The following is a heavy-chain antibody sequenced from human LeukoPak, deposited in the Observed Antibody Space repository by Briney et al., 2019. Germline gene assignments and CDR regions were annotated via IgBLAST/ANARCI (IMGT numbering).Heavy chain of an antibody. CDR3: ARDAGAVMFDY. CDR1: GFTFSTYA. J-gene: IGHJ4*02. Sequence: GGSLRLSCAASGFTFSTYAMSWVRQAPGKGLEWVSGISGSGSSTFDADSVKGRFTISRDNSKNTLYLQMNSLRAEDTAVYYCARDAGAVMFDYWGQGTLVTVSS. V-gene: IGHV3-23*01. CDR2: ISGSGSST. D-gene: IGHD6-19*01.